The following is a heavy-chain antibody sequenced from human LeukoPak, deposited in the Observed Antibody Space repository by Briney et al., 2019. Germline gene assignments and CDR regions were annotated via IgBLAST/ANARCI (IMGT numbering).Heavy chain of an antibody. J-gene: IGHJ4*02. V-gene: IGHV4-30-4*01. CDR1: GDSISSGDYY. D-gene: IGHD3-9*01. Sequence: PSQTLSLTCTVSGDSISSGDYYWTWIRQPPGKGLEWIGYIYYNGITYYNPSLKSRVIISVDQPKKQFSLKLSSVTAADTAVYYCAGAVTGYYLSHYYFPYWGRGTLVTASS. CDR3: AGAVTGYYLSHYYFPY. CDR2: IYYNGIT.